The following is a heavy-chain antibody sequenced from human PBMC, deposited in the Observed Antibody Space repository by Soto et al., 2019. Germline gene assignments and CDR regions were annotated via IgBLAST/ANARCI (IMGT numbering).Heavy chain of an antibody. J-gene: IGHJ6*02. CDR2: ISSSSSYI. CDR3: ASLGDYDDPYYYYGMGV. D-gene: IGHD3-22*01. CDR1: GFTFSSYS. Sequence: EVQLVESGGGLVKPGGSLRLSCAASGFTFSSYSMNWVRQAPGKGLEWVSSISSSSSYIYYADSVKGRFTISRDNAKNSLYLQMNCLRAEDTAVYYCASLGDYDDPYYYYGMGVWGQGTTVTVSS. V-gene: IGHV3-21*01.